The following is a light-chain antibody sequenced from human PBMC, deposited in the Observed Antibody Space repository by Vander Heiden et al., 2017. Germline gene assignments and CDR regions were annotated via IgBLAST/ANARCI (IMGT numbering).Light chain of an antibody. CDR2: QDY. CDR1: DLGEKY. CDR3: QAGDSDVV. V-gene: IGLV3-1*01. Sequence: SYDLTQPLSVSVSPGQTATITCSGDDLGEKYVAWYQQKAGQPPILLIYQDYKRPSGIPERFSGSNSGNTATLTVCDSQPLDEGYYYCQAGDSDVVFGGGTRLTVL. J-gene: IGLJ2*01.